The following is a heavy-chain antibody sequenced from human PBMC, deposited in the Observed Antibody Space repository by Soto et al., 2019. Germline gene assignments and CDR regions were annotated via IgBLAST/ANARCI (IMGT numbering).Heavy chain of an antibody. V-gene: IGHV4-39*01. Sequence: PPDTLSLTWRVSGRSISDNNYHWAWILPPPGKRLELVATISYNGVPNYNPSLRSRVSIFADAPSARFSLTMDSVTASDTALYFCAGQLRRKSAIGAQVMSWFDSWGHGRLVTV. CDR2: ISYNGVP. CDR3: AGQLRRKSAIGAQVMSWFDS. CDR1: GRSISDNNYH. J-gene: IGHJ5*01. D-gene: IGHD2-21*01.